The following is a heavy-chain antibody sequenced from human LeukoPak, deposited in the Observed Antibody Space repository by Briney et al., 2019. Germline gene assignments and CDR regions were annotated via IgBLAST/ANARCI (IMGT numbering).Heavy chain of an antibody. Sequence: GGSLRLSCAASGFTFSTYAMSWVRQAPGKGLEWVSAINSGGSTYYADSLKGRFTISRDNSKNTLYLQMNSLRADDTAVYYCAKDFRTAYDSAFDCWGQGTLVTVSS. CDR2: INSGGST. D-gene: IGHD3-3*01. CDR1: GFTFSTYA. CDR3: AKDFRTAYDSAFDC. V-gene: IGHV3-23*01. J-gene: IGHJ4*02.